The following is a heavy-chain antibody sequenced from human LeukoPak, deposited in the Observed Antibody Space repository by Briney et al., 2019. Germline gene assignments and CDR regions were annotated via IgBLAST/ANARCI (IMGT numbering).Heavy chain of an antibody. CDR3: ARGLEYGDYNWFDP. CDR1: GGSISSSSYY. Sequence: SETQPLTCTVSGGSISSSSYYWGWIRQPPGKGLEWIGSIYYSGSTYYNPSLKSRVTISVDTSKNQFSLKLSSVTAADTAVYYCARGLEYGDYNWFDPWGQGTLVTVSS. J-gene: IGHJ5*02. D-gene: IGHD4-17*01. V-gene: IGHV4-39*07. CDR2: IYYSGST.